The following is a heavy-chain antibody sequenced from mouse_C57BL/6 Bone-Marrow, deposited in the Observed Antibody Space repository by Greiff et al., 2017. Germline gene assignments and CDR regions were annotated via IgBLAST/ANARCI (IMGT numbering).Heavy chain of an antibody. D-gene: IGHD1-1*01. CDR2: IHPSDSDT. Sequence: VQLQQPGAELVKPGASVKVSCKASGYTFTSYWMHWVKQRPGQGLEWIVRIHPSDSDTNYNQKFKGKATLTVDKSSSPAYMQLSSLTSEDSAVYYCAYGSSHWYFDVWGTGTTVTVSS. CDR3: AYGSSHWYFDV. V-gene: IGHV1-74*01. CDR1: GYTFTSYW. J-gene: IGHJ1*03.